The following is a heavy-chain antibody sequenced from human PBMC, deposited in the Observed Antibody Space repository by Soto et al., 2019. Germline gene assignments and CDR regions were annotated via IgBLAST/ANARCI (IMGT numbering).Heavy chain of an antibody. CDR3: VRVLYDSGVVDF. J-gene: IGHJ4*02. CDR2: IQTGGAT. CDR1: GFTVSRYD. D-gene: IGHD5-12*01. Sequence: QLVESGGGLFQAGGSPRLSCLASGFTVSRYDMAWVRQAPGKGLEWASIIQTGGATYYTDSAQGRFTISRDNSRNTVYLQMSSLRVEDTGVYSCVRVLYDSGVVDFWGQGSPITVS. V-gene: IGHV3-53*01.